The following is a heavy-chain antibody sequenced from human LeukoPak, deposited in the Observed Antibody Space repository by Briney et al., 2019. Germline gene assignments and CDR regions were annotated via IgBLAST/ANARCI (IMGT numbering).Heavy chain of an antibody. D-gene: IGHD2/OR15-2a*01. CDR2: INVGNGDT. J-gene: IGHJ5*02. V-gene: IGHV1-3*01. CDR1: GYTFTTYS. Sequence: ASVKVSCKASGYTFTTYSIHWLRQAPGQRPEWMGWINVGNGDTKYSQKFQGRVTLTRDTSASTAYMELSSLRSEDTAVYYCARVSRIIPLDLAGSWFDPWGQGTLVTVSS. CDR3: ARVSRIIPLDLAGSWFDP.